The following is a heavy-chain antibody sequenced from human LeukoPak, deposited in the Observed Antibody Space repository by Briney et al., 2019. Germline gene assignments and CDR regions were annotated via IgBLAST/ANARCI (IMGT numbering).Heavy chain of an antibody. CDR1: GYTFTTYY. V-gene: IGHV1-8*03. Sequence: ASVKVSCKASGYTFTTYYINWVRQATGQGLEWLGWLNPNTGNTGYAQKFQGRVTITRDTSMSTAYLELSSLRSEDTAVYYCARDYGANIAFDIWGQGTMVTVSS. D-gene: IGHD3-16*01. CDR2: LNPNTGNT. CDR3: ARDYGANIAFDI. J-gene: IGHJ3*02.